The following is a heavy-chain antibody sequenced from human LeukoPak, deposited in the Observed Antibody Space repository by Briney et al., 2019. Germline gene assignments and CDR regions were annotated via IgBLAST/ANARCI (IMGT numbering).Heavy chain of an antibody. CDR2: MNPNSGNT. CDR3: ARGISMGLSTSFDY. Sequence: ASVKVSCKASGYTFTSYDINWVRQATGQGLEWMGWMNPNSGNTGYAQKFRGRVTMTRNTSISTAYMELSSLRSEDTAVYYCARGISMGLSTSFDYWGQGTLVTVSS. V-gene: IGHV1-8*01. CDR1: GYTFTSYD. J-gene: IGHJ4*02. D-gene: IGHD2-2*01.